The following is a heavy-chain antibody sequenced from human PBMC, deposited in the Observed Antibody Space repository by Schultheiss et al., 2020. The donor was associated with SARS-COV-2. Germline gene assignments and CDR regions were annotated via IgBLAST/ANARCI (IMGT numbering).Heavy chain of an antibody. CDR3: AKVGAVAGTKGAFDI. Sequence: GESLKISCAASGFTFSSYGMHWVRQAPGKGLEWVAVISYDGSNKYYADSVKGRFTISRDNSKNTLYLQMNSLRAEDTAVYYCAKVGAVAGTKGAFDIWGQGTMVTVAS. J-gene: IGHJ3*02. D-gene: IGHD6-19*01. CDR1: GFTFSSYG. V-gene: IGHV3-30*18. CDR2: ISYDGSNK.